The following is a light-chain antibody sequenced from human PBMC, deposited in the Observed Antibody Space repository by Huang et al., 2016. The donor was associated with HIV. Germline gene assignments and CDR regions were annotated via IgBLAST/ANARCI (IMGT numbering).Light chain of an antibody. V-gene: IGKV3-11*01. CDR2: DAS. J-gene: IGKJ5*01. CDR3: QQRSNWPPIT. CDR1: QSVNRY. Sequence: PGERATLSCRASQSVNRYLAWYQQKPGQAPRLLIYDASNRATGIPARFSGSGSGTDCTLTISSLEPEDFAVYYCQQRSNWPPITFGQGTRLEIK.